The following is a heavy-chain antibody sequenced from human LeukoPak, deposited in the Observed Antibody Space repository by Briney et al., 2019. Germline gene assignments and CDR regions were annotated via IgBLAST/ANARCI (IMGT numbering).Heavy chain of an antibody. CDR1: GGSISSSSYY. J-gene: IGHJ6*02. Sequence: SETLSLTCTVSGGSISSSSYYWGWIRQPPGKGLEWIGSIYYSGSTYYNPSLKSRVIISVDTSKNQFSLKLSSVTAADTAVYYCARHEKLVPDYYYYGMDVWGQGTTVTVSS. CDR2: IYYSGST. D-gene: IGHD6-13*01. CDR3: ARHEKLVPDYYYYGMDV. V-gene: IGHV4-39*01.